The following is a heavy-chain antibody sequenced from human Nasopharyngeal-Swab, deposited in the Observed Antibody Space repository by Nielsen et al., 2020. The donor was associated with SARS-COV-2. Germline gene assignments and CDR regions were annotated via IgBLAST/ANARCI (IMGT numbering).Heavy chain of an antibody. CDR2: IRDKDYGGTT. CDR3: SRDRYYDILTGYSYMDV. V-gene: IGHV3-49*03. J-gene: IGHJ6*03. CDR1: GFTFGDSG. Sequence: GESLKISCTASGFTFGDSGMSWFRQAPGKGLEWVGFIRDKDYGGTTEYAASVKGRVTISTDDSKSIAYLQMNSLKSEDTAVYYCSRDRYYDILTGYSYMDVWGKGTTVTVSS. D-gene: IGHD3-9*01.